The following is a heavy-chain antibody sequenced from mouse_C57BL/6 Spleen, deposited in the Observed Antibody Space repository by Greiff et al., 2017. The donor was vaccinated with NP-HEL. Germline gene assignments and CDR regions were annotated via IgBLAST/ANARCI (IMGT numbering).Heavy chain of an antibody. J-gene: IGHJ4*01. V-gene: IGHV1-81*01. D-gene: IGHD1-1*01. CDR1: GYTFTSSG. CDR2: IYPRSGNT. Sequence: QVQLQQSGAELVRPGASVKLSCKASGYTFTSSGMSWVKQRTGQGLEWIGAIYPRSGNTYYNEKFKGKATLTADKSSSTAYMELRSLTSEDSAVYFCARSGECTVVAGAMDYWGQGTTVTVSS. CDR3: ARSGECTVVAGAMDY.